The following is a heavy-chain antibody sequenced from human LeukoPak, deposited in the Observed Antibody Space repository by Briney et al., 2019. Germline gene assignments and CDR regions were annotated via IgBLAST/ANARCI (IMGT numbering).Heavy chain of an antibody. V-gene: IGHV3-74*01. CDR3: ARGTFGDFN. Sequence: GGSLRLSCAASGFTFSTYAVSWVRQAPGKGLVWVSRINSDGSDTTYADSVKGRFTISRDNAKNTVYLQMNSLRAEDTAVYYCARGTFGDFNWGPGTLVSVSS. CDR1: GFTFSTYA. CDR2: INSDGSDT. J-gene: IGHJ4*02. D-gene: IGHD4-17*01.